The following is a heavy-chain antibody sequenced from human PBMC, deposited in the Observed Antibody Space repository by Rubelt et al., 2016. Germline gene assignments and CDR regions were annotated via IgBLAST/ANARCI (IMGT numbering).Heavy chain of an antibody. D-gene: IGHD2-2*01. CDR1: GGSISSYY. Sequence: QVQLQESGPGLVKPSETLSLTCTVSGGSISSYYWSWIRLAPGKGLEWIGYIYYSGSTNYNPSLKCGVPISLDTSKKQFSLKLSSVPAWDTVVYYCARVPLGYCTSTSCSPYYFDYWGQGTLVTVSS. J-gene: IGHJ4*02. CDR3: ARVPLGYCTSTSCSPYYFDY. V-gene: IGHV4-59*01. CDR2: IYYSGST.